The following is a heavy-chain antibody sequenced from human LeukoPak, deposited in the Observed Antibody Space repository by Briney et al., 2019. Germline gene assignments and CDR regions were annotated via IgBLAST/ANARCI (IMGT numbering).Heavy chain of an antibody. CDR2: ISYDGSNK. V-gene: IGHV3-30-3*01. CDR3: AALAAEGDY. D-gene: IGHD6-13*01. J-gene: IGHJ4*02. Sequence: GRSLRLSCAASGFTFSSYAMHWVRQAPGKGLEWVAVISYDGSNKYYADSVKGRFTISRDNSKNTLYLQMNSLRAEDTAVYYAAALAAEGDYWGQGTLVTVSS. CDR1: GFTFSSYA.